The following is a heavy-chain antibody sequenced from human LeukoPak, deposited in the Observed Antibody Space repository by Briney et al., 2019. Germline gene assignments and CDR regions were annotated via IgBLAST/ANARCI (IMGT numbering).Heavy chain of an antibody. Sequence: KASETLSLTCAVYGGSFSGYYWSWIRQPPGKGLEWIGETNHSGSTNYNPSLKSRVTISVDTSKNQFSLKLSSVTAADTAVYYCARGPPYYYDSSGYYFPSYFDYWGQGTLVTVPS. V-gene: IGHV4-34*01. CDR3: ARGPPYYYDSSGYYFPSYFDY. CDR2: TNHSGST. J-gene: IGHJ4*02. D-gene: IGHD3-22*01. CDR1: GGSFSGYY.